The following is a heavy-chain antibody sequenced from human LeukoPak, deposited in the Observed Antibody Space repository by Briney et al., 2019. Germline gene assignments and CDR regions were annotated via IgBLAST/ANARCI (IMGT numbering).Heavy chain of an antibody. D-gene: IGHD5-24*01. CDR3: ARVGDGYNLPYFDY. Sequence: ASVKVSCKASGYTFTSYGISWVRQDPGQGLEWMGWISAYNGNTNYAQKLQGRVTMTTDTSTNTAYMELRSLRSDDTAVYYCARVGDGYNLPYFDYWGQGTLVTVSS. CDR1: GYTFTSYG. V-gene: IGHV1-18*01. CDR2: ISAYNGNT. J-gene: IGHJ4*02.